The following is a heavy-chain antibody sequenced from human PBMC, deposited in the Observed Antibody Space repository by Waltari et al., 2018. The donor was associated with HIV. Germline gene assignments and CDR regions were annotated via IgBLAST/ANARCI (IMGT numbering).Heavy chain of an antibody. Sequence: EVQLVESGGGLVQPGGSLKLSCAASGLPFTGSALHWVRQASGKGLEWVGRIRSKANSYATAYAASVKGRFTISRDDSKSTAYLQMNSLKTEDTAVYYCGGIPGGYWGQGTLVTVSS. CDR2: IRSKANSYAT. CDR3: GGIPGGY. D-gene: IGHD3-16*01. CDR1: GLPFTGSA. V-gene: IGHV3-73*01. J-gene: IGHJ4*02.